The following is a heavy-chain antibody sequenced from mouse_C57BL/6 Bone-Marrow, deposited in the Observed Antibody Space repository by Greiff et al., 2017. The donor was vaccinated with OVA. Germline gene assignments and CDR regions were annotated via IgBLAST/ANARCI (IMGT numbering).Heavy chain of an antibody. V-gene: IGHV2-2*01. D-gene: IGHD2-1*01. CDR2: IWSGGST. CDR3: ARLLNYPYYYAMDY. J-gene: IGHJ4*01. Sequence: VKLMESGPGLVQPSQSLSITCTVSGFSLTSYGVHWVRQSPGKGLEWLGVIWSGGSTDYNAAFISRLSISKDNSKSQVFFKMNSLQADDTAIYYCARLLNYPYYYAMDYWGQGTSVTVSS. CDR1: GFSLTSYG.